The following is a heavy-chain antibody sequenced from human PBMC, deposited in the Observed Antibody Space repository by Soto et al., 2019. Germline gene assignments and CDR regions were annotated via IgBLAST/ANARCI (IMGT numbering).Heavy chain of an antibody. V-gene: IGHV2-5*01. D-gene: IGHD3-3*01. Sequence: SGPTLVNPTQTLTLTCTFSGFSLSTSGVGVGWIRQPPGKALEWLALIYWNDDKRYSPSLKSRLTITKDTSKNQVVLTMTNMDPVDTATYYCAHSRVRFLEWLLYRVTFDPWGQGTLVTVSS. CDR1: GFSLSTSGVG. CDR2: IYWNDDK. J-gene: IGHJ5*02. CDR3: AHSRVRFLEWLLYRVTFDP.